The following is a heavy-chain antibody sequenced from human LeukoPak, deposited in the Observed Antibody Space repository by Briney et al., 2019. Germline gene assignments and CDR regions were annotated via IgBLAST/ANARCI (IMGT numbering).Heavy chain of an antibody. CDR2: ISSSSSYI. V-gene: IGHV3-21*01. D-gene: IGHD2-2*01. CDR3: ARDPIVVPAEGGYDQRAFDI. CDR1: GFTFSSYS. J-gene: IGHJ3*02. Sequence: GGSLRLSCAASGFTFSSYSMNWVRQAPGKGLEWVSSISSSSSYIYYADSVKGRFTISRDNAKNSLYLQMNSLRAEDTAVYYCARDPIVVPAEGGYDQRAFDIWGQGTMVTVSS.